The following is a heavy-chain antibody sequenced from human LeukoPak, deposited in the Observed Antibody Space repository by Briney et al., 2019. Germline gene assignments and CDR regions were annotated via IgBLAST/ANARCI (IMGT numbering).Heavy chain of an antibody. CDR2: IYYSGST. CDR3: ARVVAVAGKKYYFDY. Sequence: SETLSLTCTVSGGSISSSSYYWGWIRQPPGKGLEWIGSIYYSGSTYYNPSLKSRVTISVDTSKNQFSLKLSSVTAADTAVYYCARVVAVAGKKYYFDYWGQGTLVTVSS. V-gene: IGHV4-39*07. CDR1: GGSISSSSYY. D-gene: IGHD6-19*01. J-gene: IGHJ4*02.